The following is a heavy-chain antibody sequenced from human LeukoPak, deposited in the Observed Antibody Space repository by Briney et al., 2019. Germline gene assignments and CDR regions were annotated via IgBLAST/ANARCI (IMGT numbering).Heavy chain of an antibody. CDR1: GGSFSGYY. CDR3: ARAHGDDYGDYETYAFDI. D-gene: IGHD4-17*01. J-gene: IGHJ3*02. Sequence: SETLSLTCAVYGGSFSGYYWSWIRQPPGKGLEWIGEINNSGSTNYNPSLKSRVTISVDTSKNQFSLKLSSVTAADTAVYYCARAHGDDYGDYETYAFDIWGQGTMVTVSS. V-gene: IGHV4-34*01. CDR2: INNSGST.